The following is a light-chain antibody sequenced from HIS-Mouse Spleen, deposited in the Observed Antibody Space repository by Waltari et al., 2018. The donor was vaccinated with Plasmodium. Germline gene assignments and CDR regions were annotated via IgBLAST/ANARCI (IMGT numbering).Light chain of an antibody. CDR2: EDS. CDR1: ALPKKY. Sequence: SYELTQPPSVSVSPGQTARITCSGDALPKKYAYWYQQKSGPAPVLVLYEDSKRPSGIPEGFSGSSSGTMATCTISGAQVEDEAYYYCYSTDSSGNHRVFGGGTKLTVL. J-gene: IGLJ3*02. V-gene: IGLV3-10*01. CDR3: YSTDSSGNHRV.